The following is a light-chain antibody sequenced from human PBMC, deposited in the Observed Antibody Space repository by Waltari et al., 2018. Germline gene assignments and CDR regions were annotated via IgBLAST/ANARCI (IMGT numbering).Light chain of an antibody. CDR3: QSYDSTNHVV. CDR1: SGTIASNY. CDR2: ETN. V-gene: IGLV6-57*04. J-gene: IGLJ7*01. Sequence: NFMLTQPHSVSESPGETVTISCTRSSGTIASNYVQWYQQRPGSAPTPVLYETNQRPSGVPDRFSGSFDSSSNSASLTISGLKTEDEAAYYCQSYDSTNHVVFGGGTQLTVL.